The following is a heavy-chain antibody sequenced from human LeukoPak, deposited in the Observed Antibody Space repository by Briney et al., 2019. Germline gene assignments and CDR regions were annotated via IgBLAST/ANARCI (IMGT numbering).Heavy chain of an antibody. CDR2: ISGSGGST. J-gene: IGHJ4*02. CDR3: AKESIRSGEQQLYYFDY. V-gene: IGHV3-23*01. Sequence: GGSLRLSCAASGFTFSSYAMSWVRQAPGKGLEWVSAISGSGGSTYYADSVKGRFTISRDNSKNTLYLQMNSLRAEDTAVHYCAKESIRSGEQQLYYFDYWGQGTLVTVSS. CDR1: GFTFSSYA. D-gene: IGHD6-13*01.